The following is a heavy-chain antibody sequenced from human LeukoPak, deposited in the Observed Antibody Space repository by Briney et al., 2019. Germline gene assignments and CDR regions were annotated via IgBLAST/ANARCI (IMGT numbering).Heavy chain of an antibody. J-gene: IGHJ6*02. CDR2: ISGSGGST. CDR3: AKDAELYSSSWYSYYYGMDV. D-gene: IGHD6-13*01. V-gene: IGHV3-23*01. Sequence: GGSLRLSCAASGFTFSSYAMSWVRQAPGKGLEWVSAISGSGGSTYYADSVKGRFTISRDNSKNTLYLQMNSLRAEGTAVHYCAKDAELYSSSWYSYYYGMDVWGQGTTVTVSS. CDR1: GFTFSSYA.